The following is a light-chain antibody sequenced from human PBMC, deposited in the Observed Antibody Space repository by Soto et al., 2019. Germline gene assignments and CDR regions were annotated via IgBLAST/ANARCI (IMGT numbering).Light chain of an antibody. CDR3: QSYDTSLSGSV. J-gene: IGLJ3*02. Sequence: QPVLTQPPSVSGAPGQKVTISCTGSGSNLGAKYAVHWYQQLPGTAPKLLIYDNINRPSGVPDRFSGSKSDTSASLAITGLQAEDEADYYCQSYDTSLSGSVFGGATKLTVL. CDR1: GSNLGAKYA. V-gene: IGLV1-40*01. CDR2: DNI.